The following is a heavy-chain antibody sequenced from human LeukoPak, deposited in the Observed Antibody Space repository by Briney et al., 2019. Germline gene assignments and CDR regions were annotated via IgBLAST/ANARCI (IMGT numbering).Heavy chain of an antibody. Sequence: PSETLSLTCAVYGGSFSGYYWSWIRQPPGKGLEWIGEINHSGSTNYNPSLKSRVTISVDTSKNQFSLKLSSVTAADTAVYYCARLKNYGDYADAFDIWGQGTMVTVSS. CDR3: ARLKNYGDYADAFDI. CDR2: INHSGST. CDR1: GGSFSGYY. J-gene: IGHJ3*02. D-gene: IGHD4-17*01. V-gene: IGHV4-34*01.